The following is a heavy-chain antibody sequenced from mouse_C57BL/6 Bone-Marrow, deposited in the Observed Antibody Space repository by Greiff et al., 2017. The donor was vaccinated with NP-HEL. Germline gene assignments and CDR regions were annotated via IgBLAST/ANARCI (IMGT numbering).Heavy chain of an antibody. CDR1: GYSITSGYY. CDR2: ISYDGSN. CDR3: ATNRSAGYWYFDV. D-gene: IGHD1-2*01. J-gene: IGHJ1*03. Sequence: EVKLQESGPGLVKPSQSLSLTCSVTGYSITSGYYWNWIRQFPGNKLEWMGYISYDGSNNYNPSLKNRISITRDTSKNQFFLKLNSVTTEDTATYYCATNRSAGYWYFDVWGTGTTVTVSS. V-gene: IGHV3-6*01.